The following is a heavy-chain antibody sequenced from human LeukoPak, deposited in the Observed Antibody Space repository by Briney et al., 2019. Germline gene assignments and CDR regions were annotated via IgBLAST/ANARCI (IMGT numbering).Heavy chain of an antibody. CDR1: GFTVSSNY. CDR3: ATPYTSGWSLYFDN. D-gene: IGHD6-19*01. CDR2: IYSGGST. Sequence: GGSLRLSCAASGFTVSSNYMSWVRQAPGKGLEWVSVIYSGGSTYYADSVKGRFSISRDNSKNTLYLQMNGLRAEETAMYYCATPYTSGWSLYFDNWGQGTLVTVSS. J-gene: IGHJ4*02. V-gene: IGHV3-53*05.